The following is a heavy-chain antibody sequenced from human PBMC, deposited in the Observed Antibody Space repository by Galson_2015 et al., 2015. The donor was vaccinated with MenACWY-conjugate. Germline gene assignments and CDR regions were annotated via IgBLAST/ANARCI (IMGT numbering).Heavy chain of an antibody. D-gene: IGHD1-14*01. J-gene: IGHJ3*02. CDR3: AREPRTDAFDI. CDR2: ISYDGSNK. Sequence: SLRLSCAASGFTFSSYAMHWVRQAPGKGLEWVAVISYDGSNKYYADSVKGRFTISRDNAKNSLYLQMNSLRAEDTAVYYCAREPRTDAFDIWGQGTMVTVSS. V-gene: IGHV3-30*04. CDR1: GFTFSSYA.